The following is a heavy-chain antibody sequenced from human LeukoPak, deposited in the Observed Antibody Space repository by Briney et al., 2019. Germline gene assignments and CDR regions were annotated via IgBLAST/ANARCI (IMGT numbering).Heavy chain of an antibody. V-gene: IGHV3-9*01. CDR1: GFTFDDYA. D-gene: IGHD3-22*01. J-gene: IGHJ4*02. CDR3: AKDISYDSSGYYYGMVDY. Sequence: PGGSLRLSCAASGFTFDDYAMHWVRQAPGKGLEWVSGISWNSGSIGYADSVKGRFTISRDNAKNSLYLQMNSLRAEDTALYYCAKDISYDSSGYYYGMVDYWGQGTLVTVSS. CDR2: ISWNSGSI.